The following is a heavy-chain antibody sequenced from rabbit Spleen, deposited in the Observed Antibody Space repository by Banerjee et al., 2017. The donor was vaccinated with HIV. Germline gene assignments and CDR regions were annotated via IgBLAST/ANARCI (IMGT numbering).Heavy chain of an antibody. CDR1: GVSFSGDSFSGDSY. V-gene: IGHV1S40*01. J-gene: IGHJ6*01. D-gene: IGHD2-1*01. CDR3: AGGRRDTGGDWGL. CDR2: IDTGSSGFT. Sequence: QSLEESGGDLVKPGASLTLTCIASGVSFSGDSFSGDSYICWVRQAPGKGLEWIACIDTGSSGFTYFASWAKGRFTISKTSSTTVTLQMTSLTAADTATYFCAGGRRDTGGDWGLWGPGTLVTVS.